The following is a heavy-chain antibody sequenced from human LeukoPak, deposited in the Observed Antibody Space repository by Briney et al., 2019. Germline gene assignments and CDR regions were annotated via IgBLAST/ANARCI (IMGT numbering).Heavy chain of an antibody. J-gene: IGHJ4*02. CDR3: ARGVETYDYVWGSYCYQYYFDY. CDR1: GGTFSSYA. D-gene: IGHD3-16*02. Sequence: ASVKVSCKASGGTFSSYAISWVRQAPGQGLEWMGRIIPILGIANYAQKFQGRVTITADKSTSTAYMELSSLRSEDTAVYYCARGVETYDYVWGSYCYQYYFDYWGQGTLVTVSS. V-gene: IGHV1-69*04. CDR2: IIPILGIA.